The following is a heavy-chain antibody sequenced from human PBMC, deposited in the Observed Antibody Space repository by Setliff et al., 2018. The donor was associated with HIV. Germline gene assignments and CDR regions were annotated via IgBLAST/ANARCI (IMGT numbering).Heavy chain of an antibody. V-gene: IGHV4-39*07. CDR3: ARGLTSRRGNWFDP. CDR2: IYTSGST. D-gene: IGHD3-10*01. CDR1: GGSLSSSNYY. Sequence: SETLSLTCTVSGGSLSSSNYYCGWIRQPPGKGLEWIGSIYTSGSTNYSPSLRSRVIMSVDTSQNLFSLILTSVTAADTAVYYCARGLTSRRGNWFDPWGQGTLVTVSS. J-gene: IGHJ5*02.